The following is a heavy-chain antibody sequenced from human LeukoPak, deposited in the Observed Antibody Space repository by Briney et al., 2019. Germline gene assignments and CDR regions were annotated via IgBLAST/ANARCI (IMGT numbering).Heavy chain of an antibody. D-gene: IGHD3-16*01. CDR2: IYGVDGT. CDR1: GVTVSSQY. J-gene: IGHJ3*02. V-gene: IGHV3-66*01. Sequence: GGSLRLSCAASGVTVSSQYMNWVRRAPGKGLEWVSVIYGVDGTSYADSVKGRFTISRDNSKNTLYLQMNRLRAEDTAVYYCARDWGEGFFSMAFDIWGQGTMVTVSS. CDR3: ARDWGEGFFSMAFDI.